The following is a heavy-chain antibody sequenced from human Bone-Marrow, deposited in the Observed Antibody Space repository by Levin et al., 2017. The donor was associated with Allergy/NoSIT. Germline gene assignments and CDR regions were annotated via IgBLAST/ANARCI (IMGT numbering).Heavy chain of an antibody. Sequence: GGSLRLSCGASVFIFDDYYITWIRQAPGRGLEWLSYISPSSTHTKNADSVKGRFSISRDNAKNSLYLQMTSLRVEDTAVYFCARVYDSGRMDAFDIWGQGTMVTVSS. CDR3: ARVYDSGRMDAFDI. V-gene: IGHV3-11*05. CDR1: VFIFDDYY. J-gene: IGHJ3*02. CDR2: ISPSSTHT. D-gene: IGHD1-26*01.